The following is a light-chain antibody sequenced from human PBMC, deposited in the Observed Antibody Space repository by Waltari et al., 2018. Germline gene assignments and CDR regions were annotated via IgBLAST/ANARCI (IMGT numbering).Light chain of an antibody. CDR3: QQRSNWLT. V-gene: IGKV3-11*01. CDR2: DAS. Sequence: EIVLTQSPATLSLSPGERATLSCRASQSVSSYLAWYQQKPGQAPRLLIYDASNRATGIPARFSGSGSGTDVTRTISSLEPEDFAVYYCQQRSNWLTFGGGTKVEIK. CDR1: QSVSSY. J-gene: IGKJ4*01.